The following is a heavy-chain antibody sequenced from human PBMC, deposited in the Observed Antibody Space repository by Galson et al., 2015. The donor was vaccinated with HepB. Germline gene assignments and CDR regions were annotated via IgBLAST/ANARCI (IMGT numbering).Heavy chain of an antibody. CDR2: TYHGSKWYT. J-gene: IGHJ5*02. V-gene: IGHV6-1*01. D-gene: IGHD7-27*01. CDR3: ARDQTNRGSAVRWFDP. CDR1: GDSVSNNGAA. Sequence: AISGDSVSNNGAAWNWIRQSPSRGLEWLGRTYHGSKWYTDYAVSVKSRITINPDTSKNQFSLQLNSVTPEDTAVYYCARDQTNRGSAVRWFDPWGQGTLVTVSS.